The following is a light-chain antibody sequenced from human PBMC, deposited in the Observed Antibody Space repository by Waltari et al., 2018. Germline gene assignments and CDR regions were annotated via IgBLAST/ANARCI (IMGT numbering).Light chain of an antibody. V-gene: IGLV2-8*01. CDR3: ASRGASKV. CDR1: SRAVGAYKY. Sequence: QSALTQPPSASGSPGQSVPTSCPGTSRAVGAYKYVSWYQQHPGKAPKLFIYEVSKRASGVPDRFSGSKSGNTASLTVSGLQAEDEADYYCASRGASKVFGGGTKLTVL. J-gene: IGLJ2*01. CDR2: EVS.